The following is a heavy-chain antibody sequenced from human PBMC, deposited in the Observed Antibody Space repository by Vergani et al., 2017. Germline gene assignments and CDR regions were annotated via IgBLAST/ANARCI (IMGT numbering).Heavy chain of an antibody. V-gene: IGHV4-30-2*03. CDR3: ARHVDRMDAFDI. D-gene: IGHD5-12*01. J-gene: IGHJ3*02. CDR2: IYYSGST. Sequence: QLQLQESGSGLVKPSQTLSLTCAVSGGSISSGGYSWSWIRQPPGKGLEWIGSIYYSGSTYYNPSLKSRVTISVDTSKNQFSLKLSSVTAADTAVYYCARHVDRMDAFDIWGQGTMVTVSS. CDR1: GGSISSGGYS.